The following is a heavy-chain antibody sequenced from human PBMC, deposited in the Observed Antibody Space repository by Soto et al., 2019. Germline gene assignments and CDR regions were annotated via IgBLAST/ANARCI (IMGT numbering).Heavy chain of an antibody. D-gene: IGHD6-19*01. V-gene: IGHV1-69*13. CDR3: ARGVGEGVTPGGWYSY. CDR2: IIPIFGTA. Sequence: ASVKVSCKASGGTFSSYAISWVRQAPGQGLEWMGGIIPIFGTANYAQKFQGRVTITADESTSTAYMELSSLRSEDTAVYYCARGVGEGVTPGGWYSYWGQGTLVTVSS. J-gene: IGHJ4*02. CDR1: GGTFSSYA.